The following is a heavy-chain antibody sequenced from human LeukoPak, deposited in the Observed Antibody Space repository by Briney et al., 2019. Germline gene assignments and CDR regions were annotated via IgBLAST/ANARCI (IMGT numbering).Heavy chain of an antibody. CDR3: ARGGYCSGGSCYSEKYYFDY. CDR1: GGSISSYY. D-gene: IGHD2-15*01. V-gene: IGHV4-34*01. J-gene: IGHJ4*02. CDR2: INHSGST. Sequence: SETLSLTCTVSGGSISSYYWSWIRQPPGKGLEWIGEINHSGSTNYNPSLKSRVTISVDTSKNQFSLKLSSVTAADTAVYYCARGGYCSGGSCYSEKYYFDYWGQGTLVTVSS.